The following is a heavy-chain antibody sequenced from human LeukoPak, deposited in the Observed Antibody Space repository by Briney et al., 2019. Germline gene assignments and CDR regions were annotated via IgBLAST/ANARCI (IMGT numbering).Heavy chain of an antibody. D-gene: IGHD2-2*01. V-gene: IGHV4-31*03. CDR2: IYYSGST. Sequence: SQTLSLTCTVSGGSISSGGYYWSWIRQHPGKGLEWIGYIYYSGSTYYNPSLKSRVTISVDTSKNQFSLKLSSVTAADTAVYYCARVLGGSTSYFLPLYYFDYWGQGTLVTVSS. CDR1: GGSISSGGYY. J-gene: IGHJ4*02. CDR3: ARVLGGSTSYFLPLYYFDY.